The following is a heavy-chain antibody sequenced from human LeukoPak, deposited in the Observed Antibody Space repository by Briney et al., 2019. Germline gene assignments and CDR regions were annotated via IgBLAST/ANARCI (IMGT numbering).Heavy chain of an antibody. J-gene: IGHJ6*02. V-gene: IGHV1-2*02. Sequence: ASVKVSCKASGYTFTDYYVHWVRQAPGEGLEWMGWINPHTGGAQYAQKFQGRVTMTRDMSIITVYMQLSSLRSDDTAVYYCARHGSAGGYSYNSGMDVWGQGTLVTVSS. CDR3: ARHGSAGGYSYNSGMDV. CDR2: INPHTGGA. D-gene: IGHD3-16*01. CDR1: GYTFTDYY.